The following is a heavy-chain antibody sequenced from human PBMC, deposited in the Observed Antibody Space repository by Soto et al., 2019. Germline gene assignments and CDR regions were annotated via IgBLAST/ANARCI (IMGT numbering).Heavy chain of an antibody. CDR3: ARDSLNYDILTGYYSYYYYGMDV. J-gene: IGHJ6*02. CDR2: ISSSSSTI. D-gene: IGHD3-9*01. Sequence: PGGSLRLSCAASGFTFSSYSMNWVRQAPGKGLEWVSYISSSSSTIYYADSVKGRFTISRDDAKNSLYLQMNSLRAEDTAVYYCARDSLNYDILTGYYSYYYYGMDVWGQGTTVTVAS. V-gene: IGHV3-48*01. CDR1: GFTFSSYS.